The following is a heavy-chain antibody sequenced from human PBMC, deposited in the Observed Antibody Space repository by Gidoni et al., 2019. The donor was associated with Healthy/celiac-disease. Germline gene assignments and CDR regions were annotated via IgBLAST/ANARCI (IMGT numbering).Heavy chain of an antibody. V-gene: IGHV3-30-3*01. CDR3: ARAQADRIVVVITGIGY. J-gene: IGHJ4*02. CDR2: ISYDGSNK. CDR1: SSYA. Sequence: SSYAMHWVRQAPGKGLEWVAVISYDGSNKYYADSVKGRFTISRDNSKNTLYLQMNSLRAEDTAVYYCARAQADRIVVVITGIGYWGQGTLVTVSS. D-gene: IGHD3-22*01.